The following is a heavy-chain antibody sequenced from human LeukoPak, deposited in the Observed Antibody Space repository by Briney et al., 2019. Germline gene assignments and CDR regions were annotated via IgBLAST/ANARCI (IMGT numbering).Heavy chain of an antibody. CDR3: ARHSDFWSGYYGDYYFDY. CDR2: INHSGST. J-gene: IGHJ4*02. D-gene: IGHD3-3*01. Sequence: SETLSLTCAVYGGSFSGYYWSWIRQPPGKGLEWIGEINHSGSTNYNPSLKSRATISVDTSKNQFSLKLSSVTAADTAVYYCARHSDFWSGYYGDYYFDYWGQGTLVTVSS. CDR1: GGSFSGYY. V-gene: IGHV4-34*01.